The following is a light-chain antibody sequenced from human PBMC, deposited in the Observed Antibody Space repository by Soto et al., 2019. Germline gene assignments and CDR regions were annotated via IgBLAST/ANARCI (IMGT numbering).Light chain of an antibody. CDR2: EAS. Sequence: DIQMTQSPSTLSASVGDRVTITCRASQSISSWLAWYQQKPGKAPKLLIYEASSLESGVPSRFSGSGPGTEFTLTISSLQPDDFATYYCQQYNSYSWTFGQGTKVEIK. CDR1: QSISSW. CDR3: QQYNSYSWT. J-gene: IGKJ1*01. V-gene: IGKV1-5*03.